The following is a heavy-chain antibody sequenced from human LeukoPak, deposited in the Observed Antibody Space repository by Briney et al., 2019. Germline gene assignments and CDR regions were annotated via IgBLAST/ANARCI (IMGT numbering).Heavy chain of an antibody. J-gene: IGHJ5*02. D-gene: IGHD7-27*01. CDR2: IHHSGNS. V-gene: IGHV4-59*02. CDR1: GTSVTDYY. CDR3: TRGHWGLQS. Sequence: PSETLSLTCTVSGTSVTDYYWSWIRQSPGKGLEWISYIHHSGNSDYNPSLRSRVTTSLDTSKNQFSLNLISVTAADTAVYYCTRGHWGLQSWSQGTLVTVSS.